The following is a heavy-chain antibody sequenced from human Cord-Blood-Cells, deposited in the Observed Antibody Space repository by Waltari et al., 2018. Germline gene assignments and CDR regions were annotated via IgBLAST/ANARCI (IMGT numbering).Heavy chain of an antibody. CDR3: ARLQSGDAFDI. Sequence: QVQLQQWGAGLLKPSETLSLTCAVYGGSFSGYYWSWIRQPPGKGLEWIGEINHSGSTNYNPSLKSRVTISVDTSKNQVSQKLSSVTAADPAVYYCARLQSGDAFDIWGQGTMVTVSS. D-gene: IGHD1-26*01. CDR1: GGSFSGYY. CDR2: INHSGST. V-gene: IGHV4-34*01. J-gene: IGHJ3*02.